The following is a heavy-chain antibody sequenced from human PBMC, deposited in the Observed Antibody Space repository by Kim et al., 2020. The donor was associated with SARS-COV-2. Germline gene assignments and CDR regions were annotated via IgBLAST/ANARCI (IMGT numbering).Heavy chain of an antibody. CDR2: INPNSGAT. CDR3: ARDQGGLDV. J-gene: IGHJ6*02. V-gene: IGHV1-2*02. Sequence: ASVKVSCKASGDTFSGFYMHWVRQAPGQGLEWMGWINPNSGATNYAQKFQDRITLTRDTSISTGYMELNRLTSDDTAVYYCARDQGGLDVWGQGTTVTVSS. CDR1: GDTFSGFY.